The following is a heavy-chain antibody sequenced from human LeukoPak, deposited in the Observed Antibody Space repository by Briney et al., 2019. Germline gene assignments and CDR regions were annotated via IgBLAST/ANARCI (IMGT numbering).Heavy chain of an antibody. CDR3: AKGLGTTRSAFDI. J-gene: IGHJ3*02. D-gene: IGHD1-1*01. V-gene: IGHV3-30*18. CDR1: GFTFSSYG. Sequence: GGSLRLSCAASGFTFSSYGMHWVRQAPGKGLEWVAVISYDGSNKYYADSVKGRFTISRDNSKNTLYLQVNSLRAEDTAVYYCAKGLGTTRSAFDIWGQGTMVTVSS. CDR2: ISYDGSNK.